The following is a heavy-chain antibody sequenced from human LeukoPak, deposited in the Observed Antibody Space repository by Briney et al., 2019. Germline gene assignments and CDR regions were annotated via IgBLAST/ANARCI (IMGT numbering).Heavy chain of an antibody. V-gene: IGHV1-46*01. J-gene: IGHJ5*02. Sequence: ASVKVSCKASGYSFTSYYIHWVREAPGQGLESMGIINPGGGSTSYAQKFQDRVTMTRDTSTSTVYMELNSLRSEDTAVYYCAKDLRWDHPGLDPWGQGTLVIVSS. CDR3: AKDLRWDHPGLDP. CDR2: INPGGGST. D-gene: IGHD4-23*01. CDR1: GYSFTSYY.